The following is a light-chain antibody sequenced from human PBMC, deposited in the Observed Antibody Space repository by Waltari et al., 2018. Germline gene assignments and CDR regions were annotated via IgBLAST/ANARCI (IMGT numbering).Light chain of an antibody. CDR3: QQYTTSPQMYT. Sequence: EIVLTQSPATLSLSPGERATVSCRASQSIGTSYLAWYPHKPGQAPRRLIYGASPRAPGIPDRLRGSGSGTDVTLTSSRLEPEDLAVYYCQQYTTSPQMYTSGQGPKLEI. CDR1: QSIGTSY. CDR2: GAS. J-gene: IGKJ2*01. V-gene: IGKV3-20*01.